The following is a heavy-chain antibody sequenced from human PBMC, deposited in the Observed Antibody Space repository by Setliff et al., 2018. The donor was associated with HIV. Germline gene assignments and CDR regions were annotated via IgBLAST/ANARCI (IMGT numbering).Heavy chain of an antibody. CDR1: GIMFRSYW. Sequence: LSLTCVDSGIMFRSYWMGWVRQAPGKGLEWVASIKQDGSEIYYADSVKGRFTISRDNTKNSVFLQMNSLRSEDTAVYYCAREGLLVTTVGGAYWYHGMDVWGQGTTVTVSS. J-gene: IGHJ6*02. V-gene: IGHV3-7*03. CDR2: IKQDGSEI. CDR3: AREGLLVTTVGGAYWYHGMDV. D-gene: IGHD4-4*01.